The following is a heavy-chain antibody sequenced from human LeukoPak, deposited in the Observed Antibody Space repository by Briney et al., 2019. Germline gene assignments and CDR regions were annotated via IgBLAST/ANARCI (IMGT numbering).Heavy chain of an antibody. CDR3: ARAGCSGGGCYAALFDY. J-gene: IGHJ4*02. V-gene: IGHV3-7*05. CDR1: GFIFSSHW. CDR2: INQDGSAK. Sequence: GESPRLSCEASGFIFSSHWMSWVRQAPGKGLEWVANINQDGSAKYYVDSVKGRFTISRDNAKNSLYLQMNSLRAEDTAVYYCARAGCSGGGCYAALFDYWGQGTLVTASS. D-gene: IGHD2-15*01.